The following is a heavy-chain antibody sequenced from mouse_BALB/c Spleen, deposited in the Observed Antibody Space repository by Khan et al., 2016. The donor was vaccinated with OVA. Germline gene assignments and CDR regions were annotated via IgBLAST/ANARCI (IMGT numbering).Heavy chain of an antibody. V-gene: IGHV3-6*02. Sequence: EVKLEESGPGLVKPSQSLSLTCSVTGYSITSGYYWNWIRQFPGNKLEWMGYISYDGSNNYNPSLKNRISITRDTSKNQFFLKLNSVTTEDTATYYCARGSGNYLCAMDYWGQGTSVTVSS. CDR2: ISYDGSN. J-gene: IGHJ4*01. CDR1: GYSITSGYY. CDR3: ARGSGNYLCAMDY. D-gene: IGHD2-1*01.